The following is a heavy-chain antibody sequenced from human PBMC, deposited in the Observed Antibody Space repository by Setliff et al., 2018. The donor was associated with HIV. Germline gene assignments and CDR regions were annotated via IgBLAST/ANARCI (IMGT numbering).Heavy chain of an antibody. V-gene: IGHV7-4-1*02. CDR1: GYTFTTYS. CDR3: ARGAYQYYDSSGYYQGNFDY. D-gene: IGHD3-22*01. CDR2: INTNTGNP. Sequence: ASVKVSCKASGYTFTTYSIIWVRQAPGQGLEWMGWINTNTGNPMYPQDFTGRFVFTLDTSVSTAYLQISSLKAEDTAVYHCARGAYQYYDSSGYYQGNFDYWGQGTLVTVSS. J-gene: IGHJ4*02.